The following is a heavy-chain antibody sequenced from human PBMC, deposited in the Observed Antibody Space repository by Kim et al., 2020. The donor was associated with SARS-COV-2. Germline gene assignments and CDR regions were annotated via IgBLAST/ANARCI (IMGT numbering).Heavy chain of an antibody. D-gene: IGHD2-15*01. CDR1: GFTFSSYW. CDR2: INSDGSST. CDR3: ASARYCSGGSCYSTTEYYYYGMDV. J-gene: IGHJ6*02. V-gene: IGHV3-74*01. Sequence: GGSLRLSCAASGFTFSSYWMHWVRQAPGKGLVWVSRINSDGSSTSYADSVKGRFTISRDNAKNTLYLQMNSLRAEDTAVYYCASARYCSGGSCYSTTEYYYYGMDVWGQGTTVTVSS.